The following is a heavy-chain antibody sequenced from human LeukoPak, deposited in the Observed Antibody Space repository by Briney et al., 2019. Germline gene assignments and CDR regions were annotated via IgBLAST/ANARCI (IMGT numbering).Heavy chain of an antibody. J-gene: IGHJ4*02. CDR2: ISANNVNT. D-gene: IGHD6-13*01. V-gene: IGHV1-18*01. CDR3: ARTYSSYFSSSEFDY. Sequence: ASVRVSCKASGYTFTTNGISWVRQAPGQGLEWMGGISANNVNTNYAQKFQGRVTMTTDTSTNTAYVELRSLRCDDTAVSYCARTYSSYFSSSEFDYWGQGTLVTVSS. CDR1: GYTFTTNG.